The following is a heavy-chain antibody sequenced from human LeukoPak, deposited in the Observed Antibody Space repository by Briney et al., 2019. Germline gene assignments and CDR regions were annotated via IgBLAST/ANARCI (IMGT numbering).Heavy chain of an antibody. D-gene: IGHD4-17*01. V-gene: IGHV3-21*01. CDR3: ARAGDTVTRHANYFDY. CDR1: GFTFRTYS. J-gene: IGHJ4*02. Sequence: PGGSLRLSCAASGFTFRTYSLNWVRQAPGKGLEWVSSISHSHSFIYYADSVKGRFTISRDNSKNTLYLQMNSLRAEDTAVYYCARAGDTVTRHANYFDYWGQGTLVTVSS. CDR2: ISHSHSFI.